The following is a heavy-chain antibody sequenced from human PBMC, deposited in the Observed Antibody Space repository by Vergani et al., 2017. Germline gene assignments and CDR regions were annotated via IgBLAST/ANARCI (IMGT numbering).Heavy chain of an antibody. Sequence: QVQLQESGPGLVKPPGTLSLTCAVSGGSISSSNWWSWVRQPPGKGLQWIGEIYHSGSTNYNPSLKSRVTISVDNSKNQFSLKLSSVTAADTAVYYCARALKLRYSPFGDYYYYGMDVWVQGTTGTVSS. V-gene: IGHV4-4*03. CDR2: IYHSGST. D-gene: IGHD3-9*01. CDR3: ARALKLRYSPFGDYYYYGMDV. J-gene: IGHJ6*02. CDR1: GGSISSSNW.